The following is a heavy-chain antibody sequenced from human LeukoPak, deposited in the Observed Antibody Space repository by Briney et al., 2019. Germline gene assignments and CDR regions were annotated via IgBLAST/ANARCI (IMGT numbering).Heavy chain of an antibody. CDR1: GFPLSSFA. J-gene: IGHJ2*01. D-gene: IGHD2-15*01. Sequence: PGGSLRLSCAASGFPLSSFAMAWVRQAPGKGLEWVSALSGSGTRTIYADSVRGRFTSSRDNSKNTLYLQMNSLRAEDSAVYYCAKCRGGGGEYWHFDLWGRGILVSVSS. V-gene: IGHV3-23*01. CDR3: AKCRGGGGEYWHFDL. CDR2: LSGSGTRT.